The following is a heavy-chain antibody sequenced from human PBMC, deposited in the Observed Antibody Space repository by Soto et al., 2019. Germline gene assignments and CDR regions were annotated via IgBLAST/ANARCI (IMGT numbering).Heavy chain of an antibody. CDR1: GGTFSSHA. Sequence: QVQLVQSGAEVKKPGSSVKVSCKASGGTFSSHAISWVRQAPGQGLEWMGGIIPIFGTANYAQKFQGRVTITADESTSTAYMELSSLRSEDTAVYYCARRGNYGVREGYYFDYWGQGTLVTVSS. CDR2: IIPIFGTA. CDR3: ARRGNYGVREGYYFDY. D-gene: IGHD3-16*01. J-gene: IGHJ4*02. V-gene: IGHV1-69*01.